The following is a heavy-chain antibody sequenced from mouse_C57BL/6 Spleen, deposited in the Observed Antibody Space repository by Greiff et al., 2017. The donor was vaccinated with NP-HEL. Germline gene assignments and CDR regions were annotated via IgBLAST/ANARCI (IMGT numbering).Heavy chain of an antibody. J-gene: IGHJ3*01. CDR1: GYAFTNYL. D-gene: IGHD2-4*01. CDR3: ARVSYYEYDGFAY. CDR2: INPGGGGT. V-gene: IGHV1-54*01. Sequence: QVQLQQSGAELVRPGTSVKVSCKASGYAFTNYLIEWVKQRPGQGLEWIGVINPGGGGTNYNEKFKGKATLTADKSSSTAYMQLSSLTSEDSAVYFCARVSYYEYDGFAYWGPGTLVTVSA.